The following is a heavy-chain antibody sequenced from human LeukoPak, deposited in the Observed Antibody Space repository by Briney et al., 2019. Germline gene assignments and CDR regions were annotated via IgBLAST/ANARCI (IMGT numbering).Heavy chain of an antibody. CDR1: GYTFTSYG. D-gene: IGHD4-17*01. V-gene: IGHV1-18*01. J-gene: IGHJ4*02. CDR3: AVGALDYGDYGLEPFDY. CDR2: ISAYNGNT. Sequence: GASVKVSCKASGYTFTSYGISWVRQAPGQGLEWMGWISAYNGNTNYAQKLQGRVTMTTDTSTSTAYMELRSLRSDDTAVYYCAVGALDYGDYGLEPFDYWGQGTLVTVSS.